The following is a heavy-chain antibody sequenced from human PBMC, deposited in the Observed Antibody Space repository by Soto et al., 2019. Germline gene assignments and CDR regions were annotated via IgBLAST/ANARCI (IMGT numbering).Heavy chain of an antibody. V-gene: IGHV3-23*01. J-gene: IGHJ4*02. D-gene: IGHD1-26*01. CDR1: GFTFSNYA. CDR2: ISGGGSST. Sequence: PGGSLRLSCAVSGFTFSNYAMSWVRQPPGKGLEWVSAISGGGSSTYYADSVKGRFTISRDNSKNTLFLQMNSLRAEDTAVYYCAKEGIVPFDSWXQGTLVTVSS. CDR3: AKEGIVPFDS.